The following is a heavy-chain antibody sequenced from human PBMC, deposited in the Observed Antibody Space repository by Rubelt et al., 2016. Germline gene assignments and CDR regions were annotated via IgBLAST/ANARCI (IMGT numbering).Heavy chain of an antibody. V-gene: IGHV4-34*01. Sequence: QVQLQQWGAGLLKPSETLSPPCVVYGGSFSGYYWGWLRQPPGKGLEWIGEINHRGKPNYNPPLKSRVTVPVDTSKNQFSLNLSSVTAADTAVYYCARWWEVLQAFDYWGQGALVTVSS. D-gene: IGHD1-26*01. J-gene: IGHJ4*02. CDR3: ARWWEVLQAFDY. CDR1: GGSFSGYY. CDR2: INHRGKP.